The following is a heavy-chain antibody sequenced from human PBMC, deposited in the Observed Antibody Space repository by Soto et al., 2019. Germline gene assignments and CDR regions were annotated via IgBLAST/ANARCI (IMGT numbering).Heavy chain of an antibody. V-gene: IGHV3-21*01. CDR3: AIPVVYDSSDY. Sequence: EVQLVESGGGLVKPGGSVRLSCEASGFTFNSFDMNWVRQAPGRGLEWVSFISSRSTYIHYADSVKGRFTVSRDNAANTLFLQMNSLRVEDTAVDYCAIPVVYDSSDYWGQGTLVTVSS. CDR1: GFTFNSFD. CDR2: ISSRSTYI. J-gene: IGHJ4*02. D-gene: IGHD3-22*01.